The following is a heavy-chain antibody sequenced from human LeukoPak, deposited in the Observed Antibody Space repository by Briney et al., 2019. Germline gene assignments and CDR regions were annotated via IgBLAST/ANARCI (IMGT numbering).Heavy chain of an antibody. D-gene: IGHD3-22*01. J-gene: IGHJ4*02. V-gene: IGHV1-2*02. CDR1: GYTFTDYY. CDR2: INPNSGGT. CDR3: ARQWGGYYYDSSGYYPGVFDY. Sequence: ASVRVSCKASGYTFTDYYLHWVRQAPGQGLEWMGWINPNSGGTNYAQKFQGRVTMTRDTSISTAYMELSRLRSDDTAVYYCARQWGGYYYDSSGYYPGVFDYWGQGTLVTVSS.